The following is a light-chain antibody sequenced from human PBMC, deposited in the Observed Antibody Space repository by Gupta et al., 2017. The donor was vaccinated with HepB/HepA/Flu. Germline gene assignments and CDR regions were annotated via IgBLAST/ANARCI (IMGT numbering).Light chain of an antibody. Sequence: SVLPPPPSASGPPGQRVTISCSGSRSNMGSNTVNWYQQLPGTAPKLLMYRNNQRPSGVPDRFSGSKSGTSASLAISGLQADDEADYYCAAWDDSLRGVVFGGGTKVTVL. J-gene: IGLJ3*02. CDR3: AAWDDSLRGVV. CDR2: RNN. CDR1: RSNMGSNT. V-gene: IGLV1-44*01.